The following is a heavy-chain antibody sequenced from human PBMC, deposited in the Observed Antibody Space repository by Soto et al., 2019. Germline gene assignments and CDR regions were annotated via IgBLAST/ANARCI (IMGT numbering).Heavy chain of an antibody. Sequence: QVQLVQSGPELKKPGASVTVSCKAFGYTFTRFGISWVRQAPGQGLEWLAWVSGFNNDTFYAHRFQGRVSVTTDPSTTTAYMELRNLRPDDTAVYYCAKDVSESVMLGVADYGGQGTLVAVSS. V-gene: IGHV1-18*01. J-gene: IGHJ4*02. CDR2: VSGFNNDT. D-gene: IGHD3-10*02. CDR3: AKDVSESVMLGVADY. CDR1: GYTFTRFG.